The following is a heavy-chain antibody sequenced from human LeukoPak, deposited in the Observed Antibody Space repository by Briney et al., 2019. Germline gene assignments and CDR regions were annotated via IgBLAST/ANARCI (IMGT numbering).Heavy chain of an antibody. Sequence: GGTLRLSCAASGFTFSTYTLNWVRQAPGKGLEWVASINSGGRYIYYADSVKGRFTISRADDKHSLHLQMESLRAEDTAVYHRASQGFDAFDLWGERTMVTVSS. V-gene: IGHV3-21*01. D-gene: IGHD2-15*01. CDR2: INSGGRYI. J-gene: IGHJ3*01. CDR3: ASQGFDAFDL. CDR1: GFTFSTYT.